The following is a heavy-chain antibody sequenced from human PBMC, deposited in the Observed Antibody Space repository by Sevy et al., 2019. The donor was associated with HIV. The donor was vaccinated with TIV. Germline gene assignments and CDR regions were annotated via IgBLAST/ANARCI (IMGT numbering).Heavy chain of an antibody. CDR2: IRQDGIDK. D-gene: IGHD1-26*01. CDR3: ARCSGSQLSFHM. V-gene: IGHV3-7*01. Sequence: GGSLRLSCATSGFTFSDYWMSWVRQAPGKGLEWVANIRQDGIDKKYVDSVKGRFTISRDNGQKSLYLQMNSLRAEDTAVYYCARCSGSQLSFHMWGQGTKVTVSS. J-gene: IGHJ3*02. CDR1: GFTFSDYW.